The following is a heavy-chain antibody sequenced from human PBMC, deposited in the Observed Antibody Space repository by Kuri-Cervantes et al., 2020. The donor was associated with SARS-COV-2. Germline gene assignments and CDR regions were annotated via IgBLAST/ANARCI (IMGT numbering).Heavy chain of an antibody. CDR1: GYTFTSYG. Sequence: ASVKDSCKASGYTFTSYGISWVRQAPGQGREWMGWISAYNGNTNYAQKLQGRVTMTTDTSTSTAYMELRSLRSDDTAVYYCARDQSHSMGYYYYYYMDVWGKGTTVTVSS. CDR3: ARDQSHSMGYYYYYYMDV. D-gene: IGHD2/OR15-2a*01. CDR2: ISAYNGNT. V-gene: IGHV1-18*01. J-gene: IGHJ6*03.